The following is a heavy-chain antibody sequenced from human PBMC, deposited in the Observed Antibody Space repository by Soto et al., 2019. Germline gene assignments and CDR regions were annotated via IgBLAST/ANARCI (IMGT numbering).Heavy chain of an antibody. CDR1: GFTFGSYA. Sequence: PGGSLRLSCAASGFTFGSYAMSWIRQPPGKGLEWIANMYHDGNTHYNPSLKSRVTMSVDTSKNQFSLKLNSVTAADTAVYYCARESYSGYHSYDYWGQGILVTVSS. CDR3: ARESYSGYHSYDY. D-gene: IGHD5-12*01. J-gene: IGHJ4*02. CDR2: MYHDGNT. V-gene: IGHV4-59*04.